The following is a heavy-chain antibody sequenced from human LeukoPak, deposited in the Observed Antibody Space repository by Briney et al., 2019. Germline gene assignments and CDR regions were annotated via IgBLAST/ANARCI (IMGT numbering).Heavy chain of an antibody. J-gene: IGHJ6*03. CDR3: AREYSSSSGYSYYMDV. D-gene: IGHD6-6*01. Sequence: SETLSLTCTVSGGSISNYYWSWIRQPPGKGLEYIGYISHSGRTNYNPSLKSRITISRDTSKNHFSLRPSSVTAADTAMYYCAREYSSSSGYSYYMDVWGKGTTVTVSS. CDR2: ISHSGRT. CDR1: GGSISNYY. V-gene: IGHV4-59*01.